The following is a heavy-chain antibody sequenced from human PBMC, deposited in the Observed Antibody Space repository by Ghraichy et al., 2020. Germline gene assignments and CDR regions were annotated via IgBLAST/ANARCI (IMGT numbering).Heavy chain of an antibody. CDR1: GYTFTGHY. V-gene: IGHV1-2*06. CDR3: ARDGSIQSPYQN. D-gene: IGHD5-18*01. J-gene: IGHJ4*02. CDR2: INPNSGGT. Sequence: ASVKVSCKASGYTFTGHYMHWVRQAPGRGLERMGRINPNSGGTNYAQKFQGGVTMTRDTSISTAYMELSRLRSDDTAVYYCARDGSIQSPYQNWGQGTLVTVSS.